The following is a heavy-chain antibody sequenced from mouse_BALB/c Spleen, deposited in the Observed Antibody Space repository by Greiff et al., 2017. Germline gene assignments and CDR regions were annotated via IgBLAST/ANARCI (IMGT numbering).Heavy chain of an antibody. D-gene: IGHD4-1*01. J-gene: IGHJ4*01. CDR2: INSNGGST. CDR1: GFTFSSYG. V-gene: IGHV5-6-3*01. CDR3: ARSLNWAYYYAMDY. Sequence: DVKLQESGGGLVQPGGSLKLSCAASGFTFSSYGMSWVRQTPDKRLELVATINSNGGSTYYPDSVKGRFTISRDNAKNTLYLQMSSLKSEDTAMYYCARSLNWAYYYAMDYWGQGTSVTVSS.